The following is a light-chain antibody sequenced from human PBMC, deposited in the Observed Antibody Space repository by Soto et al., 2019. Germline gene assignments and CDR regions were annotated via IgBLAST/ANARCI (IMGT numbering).Light chain of an antibody. V-gene: IGKV1-5*01. J-gene: IGKJ1*01. CDR2: DVS. Sequence: DIQMTQSPSTLSASVGERVTITCRASQSVSNWLAWYQQKPGKAPKLLIYDVSSLESGVPSRFSGSGSGTEFILTLSSLQPDDFATYYCQKYDSYSWTFDQGTKVEMK. CDR1: QSVSNW. CDR3: QKYDSYSWT.